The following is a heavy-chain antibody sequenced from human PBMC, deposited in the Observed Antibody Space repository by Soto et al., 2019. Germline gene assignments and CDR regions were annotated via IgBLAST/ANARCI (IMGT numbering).Heavy chain of an antibody. Sequence: PGGSLRLSCAASGFTFSDHYRDWVRQAPGKGLEWVGRTRNKANSYTTEYAASVKGRFTISRDDSKNSLYLQMNSLKTEDTAVYYCARGEGWYGYYYYYGMDVWGQGTTVTVSS. CDR3: ARGEGWYGYYYYYGMDV. CDR2: TRNKANSYTT. J-gene: IGHJ6*02. CDR1: GFTFSDHY. V-gene: IGHV3-72*01. D-gene: IGHD6-19*01.